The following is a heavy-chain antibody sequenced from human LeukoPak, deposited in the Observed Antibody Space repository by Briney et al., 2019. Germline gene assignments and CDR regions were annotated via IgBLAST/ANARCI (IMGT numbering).Heavy chain of an antibody. CDR3: ARRYYDTTGYAFDI. CDR1: GFTLSSYA. CDR2: ISGSGDNT. V-gene: IGHV3-23*01. D-gene: IGHD3-22*01. J-gene: IGHJ3*02. Sequence: PGGSLRLSCAASGFTLSSYAMSWVRQAPGKGLEWVSGISGSGDNTYYADSVKGRFTISRDNAKNSLFLQMNSLRAEDTAIYYCARRYYDTTGYAFDIWGQGTMVTVSS.